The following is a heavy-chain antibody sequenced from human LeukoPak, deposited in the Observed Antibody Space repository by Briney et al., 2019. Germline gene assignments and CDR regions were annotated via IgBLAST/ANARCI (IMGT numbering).Heavy chain of an antibody. J-gene: IGHJ4*02. V-gene: IGHV3-7*01. CDR1: GFTFSSYA. Sequence: GGSLRLSCAASGFTFSSYAMSWVRQAPGKGLEWVANIKHDGSEKYYVDSVKGRFAISRDNAKNSLYLQMNGLRAEDTAVYYCARAPREWLLGYYFDYWGQGTLVTVSS. CDR3: ARAPREWLLGYYFDY. D-gene: IGHD3-3*01. CDR2: IKHDGSEK.